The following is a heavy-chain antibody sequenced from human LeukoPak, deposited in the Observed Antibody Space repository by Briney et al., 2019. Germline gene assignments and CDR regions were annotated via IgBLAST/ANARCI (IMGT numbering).Heavy chain of an antibody. V-gene: IGHV1-46*01. Sequence: GASVKVSCKASGYTFTSYYMHWVRQAPGQGLEWMGIIDPSGGSTSYAQKFQGRVTMTRDTSTSTVYMELNSLRCEDTAVYYCASSQPGIAVAGPREIDYWGQGTLVTVSS. CDR3: ASSQPGIAVAGPREIDY. D-gene: IGHD6-19*01. J-gene: IGHJ4*02. CDR1: GYTFTSYY. CDR2: IDPSGGST.